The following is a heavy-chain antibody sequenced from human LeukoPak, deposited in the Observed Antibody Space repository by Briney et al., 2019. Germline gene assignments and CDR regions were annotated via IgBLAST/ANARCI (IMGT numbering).Heavy chain of an antibody. Sequence: GASVKVSCKASGGSFSTLAISWVRQAPGQGLEWMGRIIPILNVTNYAQQFEGRVAITADKSTSTVFMQLSSLRSEDTAVYYCAKAHXGDAFDI. CDR3: AKAHXGDAFDI. V-gene: IGHV1-69*04. J-gene: IGHJ3*02. CDR2: IIPILNVT. CDR1: GGSFSTLA.